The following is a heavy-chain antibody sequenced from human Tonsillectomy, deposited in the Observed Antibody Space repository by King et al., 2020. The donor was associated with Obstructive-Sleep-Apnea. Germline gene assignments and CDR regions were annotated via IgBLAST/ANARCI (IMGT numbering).Heavy chain of an antibody. V-gene: IGHV3-30*04. Sequence: VQLVESGGGVVQPGRSLRLSCAASGFTFSSYAMHWVRQAPGKGLEWVAVISYDGSNKYYADSVKGRFTISRDNSKNTLYLQMNSLRAEDTAVYYCAPDDAITIFGVVIPYYFDYWGQGTLVTVSS. J-gene: IGHJ4*02. CDR1: GFTFSSYA. CDR3: APDDAITIFGVVIPYYFDY. D-gene: IGHD3-3*01. CDR2: ISYDGSNK.